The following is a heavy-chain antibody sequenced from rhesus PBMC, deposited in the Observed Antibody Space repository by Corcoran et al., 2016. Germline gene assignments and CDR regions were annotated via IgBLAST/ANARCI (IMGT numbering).Heavy chain of an antibody. D-gene: IGHD1-44*02. Sequence: QVQLQESGPGLVKPSETLSLTCAVSGGSINSNYWGWIRQPPGKGLGWLGRIYGGDGTINSHPFLTIRVRISLATSNNQVSLKLSSVTAADTAVYYCARGSGASGLDSWGQGVVVTVSS. V-gene: IGHV4-147*01. CDR2: IYGGDGTI. J-gene: IGHJ6*01. CDR1: GGSINSNY. CDR3: ARGSGASGLDS.